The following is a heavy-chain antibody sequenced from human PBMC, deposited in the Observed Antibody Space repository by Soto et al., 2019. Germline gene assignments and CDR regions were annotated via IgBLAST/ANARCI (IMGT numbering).Heavy chain of an antibody. CDR1: GYTFTSYD. CDR3: ARANYVWGSSRVDY. V-gene: IGHV1-8*01. Sequence: QVQLVQSGAEVKKPGASVKVSCKASGYTFTSYDINWVRQATGQGLEWMGWMNPNSGNTGYAQKFQGRVTMTRNTSISRAYMELSSLRSEDTAVYYCARANYVWGSSRVDYWGQGTLVTVSS. D-gene: IGHD3-16*01. CDR2: MNPNSGNT. J-gene: IGHJ4*02.